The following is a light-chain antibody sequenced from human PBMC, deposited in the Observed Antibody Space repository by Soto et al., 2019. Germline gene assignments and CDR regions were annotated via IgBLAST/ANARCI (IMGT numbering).Light chain of an antibody. Sequence: EIQLTQSPATLSLSPGERATLSCRANQSVSSSLAWYQQKHGQAPRILIYGASTRATGIPARFSGSGAGTEFTLTISSLQSEDFAVYYCQQYNNWPQTFGQGTKVDI. V-gene: IGKV3-15*01. CDR1: QSVSSS. CDR2: GAS. CDR3: QQYNNWPQT. J-gene: IGKJ1*01.